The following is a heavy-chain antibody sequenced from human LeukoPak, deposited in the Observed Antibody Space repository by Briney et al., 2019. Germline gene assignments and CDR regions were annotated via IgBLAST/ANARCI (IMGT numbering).Heavy chain of an antibody. CDR2: LSNSGGST. V-gene: IGHV3-23*01. Sequence: PGGSVRLSCATAGFTFSSYAMSWVRQAPGKGLEWVSGLSNSGGSTYYADSVKGRFTISRDNSKNTLYLQMNSLRAGDTAVYYCAKDGIAGADNSHFDNWGQGTLVTVSS. CDR3: AKDGIAGADNSHFDN. CDR1: GFTFSSYA. J-gene: IGHJ4*02. D-gene: IGHD4-23*01.